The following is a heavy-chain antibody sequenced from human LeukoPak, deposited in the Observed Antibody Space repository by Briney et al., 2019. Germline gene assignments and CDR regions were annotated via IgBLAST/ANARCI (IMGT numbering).Heavy chain of an antibody. CDR3: AQSYYGDYVAFDY. D-gene: IGHD4-17*01. CDR1: GGSTSSGGYS. J-gene: IGHJ4*02. CDR2: IYHSGST. Sequence: SETLSLTCAVSGGSTSSGGYSWSWIRQPPGKGLEWIGYIYHSGSTYYNPSLKSRVTISVDRSKNQFSLKLSSVTAADTAVYYCAQSYYGDYVAFDYWGQGTLVTVSS. V-gene: IGHV4-30-2*01.